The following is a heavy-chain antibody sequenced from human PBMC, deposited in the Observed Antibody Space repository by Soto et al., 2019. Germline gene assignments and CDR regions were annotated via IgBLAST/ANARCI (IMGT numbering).Heavy chain of an antibody. CDR1: GFTFSDYA. Sequence: PGESLKISCAASGFTFSDYAMSWVRQAPSKGLEWVSGISTRGGSTYYADSVKGRFAISRDNSKNTLYVQMNGLRGEDTAVYYCVKQRAYCGGDCYQFDYRGRGILVTVSS. V-gene: IGHV3-23*01. J-gene: IGHJ4*02. CDR2: ISTRGGST. CDR3: VKQRAYCGGDCYQFDY. D-gene: IGHD2-21*01.